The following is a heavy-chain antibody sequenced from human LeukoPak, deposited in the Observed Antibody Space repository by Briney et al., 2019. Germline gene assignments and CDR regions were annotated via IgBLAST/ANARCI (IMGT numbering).Heavy chain of an antibody. CDR1: GFTFSDHY. Sequence: GGSLRLSCAASGFTFSDHYMEWVRQAPGKGLEWVGRIRNKDNKYITEYTASVRGRFTISRDDSKDSLYLQMNSLKTEDTAVYYCARGLGSLLPGYWGQGTLVTVSS. V-gene: IGHV3-72*01. CDR2: IRNKDNKYIT. J-gene: IGHJ4*02. CDR3: ARGLGSLLPGY. D-gene: IGHD2-15*01.